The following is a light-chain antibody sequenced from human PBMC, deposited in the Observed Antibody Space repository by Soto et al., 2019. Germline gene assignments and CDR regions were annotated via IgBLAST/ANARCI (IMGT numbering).Light chain of an antibody. V-gene: IGKV3-20*01. CDR2: GVS. CDR1: QSVNSNY. CDR3: QQYGNSGVT. Sequence: EIVLTQSPGTLSLSPGERATLSCRASQSVNSNYLAWHQQKPGQAPRLLIYGVSSRATGIPDRFSGSGSGTDFTLTISRLEPEDFAVHYCQQYGNSGVTFGPGTKVDIK. J-gene: IGKJ3*01.